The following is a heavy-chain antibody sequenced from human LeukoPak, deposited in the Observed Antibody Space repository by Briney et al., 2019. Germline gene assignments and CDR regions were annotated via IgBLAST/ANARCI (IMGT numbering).Heavy chain of an antibody. CDR2: INHSGST. CDR3: ARGPYYYGSGSNMDYYYMDV. Sequence: PSETPSLTCAVYGGSFSGYYWSWIRQPPGKGLEWIGEINHSGSTNYNPSLKSRVTISVDTSKNQFSLKLSSVTAADTAVYYCARGPYYYGSGSNMDYYYMDVWGKGTTVTVSS. J-gene: IGHJ6*03. V-gene: IGHV4-34*01. CDR1: GGSFSGYY. D-gene: IGHD3-10*01.